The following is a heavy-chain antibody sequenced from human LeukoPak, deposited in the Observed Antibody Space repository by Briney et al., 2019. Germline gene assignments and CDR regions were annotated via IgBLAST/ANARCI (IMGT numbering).Heavy chain of an antibody. Sequence: GGSLRLSCAASGLTFSNYAMHWVRQAPGKGLEWVSGIGGSGGRTYYADSVKGRFTISRDNSKNTLYLEMNSLRAEDTAVYYCAKEIVATIIQSQYYYYYGMDVWGQGTTVIVSS. CDR3: AKEIVATIIQSQYYYYYGMDV. J-gene: IGHJ6*02. D-gene: IGHD5-12*01. CDR1: GLTFSNYA. CDR2: IGGSGGRT. V-gene: IGHV3-23*01.